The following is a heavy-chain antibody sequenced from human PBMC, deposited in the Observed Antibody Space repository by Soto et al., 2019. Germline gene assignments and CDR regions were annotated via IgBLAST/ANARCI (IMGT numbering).Heavy chain of an antibody. CDR1: GFTFDDYA. CDR3: AKDSTYYYDSSGYLDAFDI. J-gene: IGHJ3*02. D-gene: IGHD3-22*01. V-gene: IGHV3-9*01. Sequence: PGGSLRLSCAASGFTFDDYAMHWVRQAPGKGLEWVSGISWNSGSIGYADSVKGRFTISRDNAKNSLYLQMNSLRAEDTALYYCAKDSTYYYDSSGYLDAFDIWGQGPMVTVSS. CDR2: ISWNSGSI.